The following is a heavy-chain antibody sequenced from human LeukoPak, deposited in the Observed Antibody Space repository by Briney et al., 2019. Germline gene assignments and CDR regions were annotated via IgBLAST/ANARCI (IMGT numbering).Heavy chain of an antibody. CDR2: INPNSGGT. CDR3: ARDLMGQWHQYFQH. V-gene: IGHV1-2*02. CDR1: GYTFTGYY. Sequence: GASVKVSCKASGYTFTGYYMHWVRQAPGQGLEWMGWINPNSGGTNYAQKFQGRVTMTRDTSISTAYMELSRLRSDDTAVYYCARDLMGQWHQYFQHWGQGTLVTVSS. J-gene: IGHJ1*01. D-gene: IGHD6-19*01.